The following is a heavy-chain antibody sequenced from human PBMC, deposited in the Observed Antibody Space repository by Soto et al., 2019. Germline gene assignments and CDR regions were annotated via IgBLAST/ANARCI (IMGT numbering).Heavy chain of an antibody. D-gene: IGHD2-15*01. CDR1: GYTFTGYY. CDR2: INPNSGGT. J-gene: IGHJ6*02. V-gene: IGHV1-2*04. Sequence: ASVKVSCKVSGYTFTGYYMHWVRQAPGQGLEWMGWINPNSGGTNYAQKFQGWVTMTRDTSISTAYMELSRLRSDDTAVYYCARMRIEASHYYYGMDVWGQGTTVTVSS. CDR3: ARMRIEASHYYYGMDV.